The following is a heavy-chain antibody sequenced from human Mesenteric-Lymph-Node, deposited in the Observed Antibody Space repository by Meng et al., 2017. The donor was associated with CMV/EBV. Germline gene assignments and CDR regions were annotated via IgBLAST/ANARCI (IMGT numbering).Heavy chain of an antibody. CDR3: AGASALTIFGVVIIPEYFDY. V-gene: IGHV4-59*01. J-gene: IGHJ4*02. Sequence: SETLSLTCTVSGCSISSCYWSWIRQPPGKGLEWIGYIYYSASTNYNPSLKSRVTISVDTSKDQFSLKLSSVTAEDTAVYYCAGASALTIFGVVIIPEYFDYWGQGTLVTVSS. D-gene: IGHD3-3*01. CDR2: IYYSAST. CDR1: GCSISSCY.